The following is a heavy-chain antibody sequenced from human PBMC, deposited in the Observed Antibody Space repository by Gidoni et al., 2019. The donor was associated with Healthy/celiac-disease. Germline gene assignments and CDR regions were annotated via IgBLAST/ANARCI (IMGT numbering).Heavy chain of an antibody. CDR1: GGSVSSGGYY. CDR3: AGSTVPTRYFDL. Sequence: QLQLQESGPGLVKPSQTLSLTCTVSGGSVSSGGYYWSWIRQHPGKGLEWIGYIYYSGGTYYNPSLKSRVTISVDTSKNQFSLKLSSVTAADTAVYYCAGSTVPTRYFDLWGRGTLVTVSS. V-gene: IGHV4-31*03. J-gene: IGHJ2*01. D-gene: IGHD4-17*01. CDR2: IYYSGGT.